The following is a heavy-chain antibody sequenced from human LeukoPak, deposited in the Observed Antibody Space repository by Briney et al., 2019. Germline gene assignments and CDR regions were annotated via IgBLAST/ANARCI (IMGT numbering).Heavy chain of an antibody. CDR3: ARRLSVAADLDS. J-gene: IGHJ4*02. D-gene: IGHD2/OR15-2a*01. Sequence: ASVKVSCKTSGYSFTGYYMYWVRQAPGQGLEWMGWINPSTGGTNYAQKFQGRVTMTRDTSITTVYMELSRLRSDDTAVYYCARRLSVAADLDSWGQGTLVTVSS. CDR1: GYSFTGYY. CDR2: INPSTGGT. V-gene: IGHV1-2*02.